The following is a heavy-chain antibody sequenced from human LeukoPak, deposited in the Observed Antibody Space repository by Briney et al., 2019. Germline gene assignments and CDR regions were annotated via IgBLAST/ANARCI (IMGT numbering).Heavy chain of an antibody. D-gene: IGHD6-19*01. CDR3: ARSSGWPYYFDY. J-gene: IGHJ4*02. V-gene: IGHV1-69*05. CDR2: IIPIFGTA. CDR1: GGTFSSYA. Sequence: SVKVSCKASGGTFSSYAISWVRQAPGQGLEWMGRIIPIFGTANYAQKFQGRVTITTDESTSTAYMELSRLRSDDTAVYYCARSSGWPYYFDYWGQGTLVTVSS.